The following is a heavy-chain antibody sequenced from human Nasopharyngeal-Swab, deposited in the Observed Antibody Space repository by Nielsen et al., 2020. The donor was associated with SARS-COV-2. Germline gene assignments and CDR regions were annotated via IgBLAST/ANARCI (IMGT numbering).Heavy chain of an antibody. V-gene: IGHV3-53*01. Sequence: WIRQPPGEGLEWVSVIYSGGGSYYADSVKGRFTISRGNFKNMLYLQMNSLRAEDTAMYYCTREDRYASGSFDHWGQGTLVTVSS. D-gene: IGHD3-10*01. CDR2: IYSGGGS. J-gene: IGHJ4*02. CDR3: TREDRYASGSFDH.